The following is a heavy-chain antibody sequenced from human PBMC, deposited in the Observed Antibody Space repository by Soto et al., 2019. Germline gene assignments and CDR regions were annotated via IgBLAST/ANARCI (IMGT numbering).Heavy chain of an antibody. V-gene: IGHV4-39*01. D-gene: IGHD2-21*02. J-gene: IGHJ4*02. CDR3: ARQRTSVVTQAYFDV. Sequence: LSLTCTFTGDXISSRSYDWGWIRQPPGKGLEWIGIIYYSGSTYKKPSLRSRVSMSIDTSNEQLSLKLKSVTAADTALYFCARQRTSVVTQAYFDVWGPGFLGTVS. CDR1: GDXISSRSYD. CDR2: IYYSGST.